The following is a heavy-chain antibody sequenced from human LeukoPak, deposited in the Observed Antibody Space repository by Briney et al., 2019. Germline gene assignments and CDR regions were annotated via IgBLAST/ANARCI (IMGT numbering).Heavy chain of an antibody. D-gene: IGHD3-3*01. CDR1: GFTFSSYG. CDR3: AELTYYDFWSGYH. CDR2: IWYDGSNK. J-gene: IGHJ5*02. V-gene: IGHV3-30*02. Sequence: GGSLRLSCAASGFTFSSYGMHWVRQAPGKGLEWVAVIWYDGSNKYYADSVKGRFTTSRDNSKNTLYLQMNSLRAEDTAVYYCAELTYYDFWSGYHWGQGTLVTVSS.